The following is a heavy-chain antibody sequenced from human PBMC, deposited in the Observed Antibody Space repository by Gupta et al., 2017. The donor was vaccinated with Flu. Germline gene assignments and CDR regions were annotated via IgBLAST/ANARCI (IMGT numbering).Heavy chain of an antibody. Sequence: EMELLESGGGLVQPGGSLRLSCAASGFTFSGYSMSWVRQAPGRGPQWVSSISDSGTYTYYADSVKGRFTISRDNSKNTLYLQMNSLTAEDTAVYYCAKRTPGTWGAFGYWGQGTLVTVSS. J-gene: IGHJ4*02. V-gene: IGHV3-23*01. CDR1: GFTFSGYS. CDR2: ISDSGTYT. D-gene: IGHD7-27*01. CDR3: AKRTPGTWGAFGY.